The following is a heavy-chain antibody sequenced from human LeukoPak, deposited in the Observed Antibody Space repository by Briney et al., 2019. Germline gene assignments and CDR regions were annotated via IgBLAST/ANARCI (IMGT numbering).Heavy chain of an antibody. D-gene: IGHD1-26*01. CDR3: ARDAHIWELSFDY. CDR1: GYTFTGYY. J-gene: IGHJ4*02. V-gene: IGHV1-2*02. Sequence: ASVKVSCKASGYTFTGYYMHWVRQAPGQGLEWMGWINPNSGGTNYAQKFQGRVTMTRDMSISTAYMELSGLRSDDTAVYYCARDAHIWELSFDYWGQGTLVTVSS. CDR2: INPNSGGT.